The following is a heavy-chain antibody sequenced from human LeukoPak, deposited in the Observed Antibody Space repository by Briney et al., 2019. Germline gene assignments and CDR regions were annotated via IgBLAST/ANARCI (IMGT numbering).Heavy chain of an antibody. V-gene: IGHV1-69*05. CDR3: ARLYYYDNSGYKYNWFDP. D-gene: IGHD3-22*01. J-gene: IGHJ5*02. CDR1: GGTFSSYA. CDR2: IIPIFGTA. Sequence: SVKVSCKASGGTFSSYAISWVRQAPGQGLEWMGGIIPIFGTANYAQKFQGRVTMTRDTSISTAYMELIRLRPDDTAVYYCARLYYYDNSGYKYNWFDPWSQGTLVTVSS.